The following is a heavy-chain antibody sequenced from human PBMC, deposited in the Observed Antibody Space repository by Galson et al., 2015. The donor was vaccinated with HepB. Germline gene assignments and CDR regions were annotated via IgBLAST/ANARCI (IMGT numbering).Heavy chain of an antibody. CDR1: GYTFTSYY. V-gene: IGHV1-46*01. Sequence: SVKVSCKASGYTFTSYYMHWVRQAPGQGLEWMGIINPSGGSTSYAQKFQGRVTMTRDTSTSTVYMELSSLRSEDTAVYYCARGSGFRGEWEPLGPGDYWGQGTLVTVSS. CDR3: ARGSGFRGEWEPLGPGDY. CDR2: INPSGGST. D-gene: IGHD1-26*01. J-gene: IGHJ4*02.